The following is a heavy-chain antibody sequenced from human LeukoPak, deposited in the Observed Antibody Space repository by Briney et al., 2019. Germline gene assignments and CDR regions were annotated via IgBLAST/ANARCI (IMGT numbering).Heavy chain of an antibody. D-gene: IGHD3-10*01. CDR1: GFTFSSYA. V-gene: IGHV3-23*01. Sequence: GGSLRLSCAASGFTFSSYAMSWVRQAPGKGLEWVSAISGSGGSTYYADSVKGRFTISRDNSKDTLYLQMNSLRAEDTAVYYCAKSLRGVIITRAFDIWGQGTMVTVSS. CDR2: ISGSGGST. J-gene: IGHJ3*02. CDR3: AKSLRGVIITRAFDI.